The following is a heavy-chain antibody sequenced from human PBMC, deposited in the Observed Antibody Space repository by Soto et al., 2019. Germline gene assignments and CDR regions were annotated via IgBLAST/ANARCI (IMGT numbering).Heavy chain of an antibody. D-gene: IGHD2-2*01. V-gene: IGHV3-48*01. CDR2: ISSSGSTT. Sequence: GGSLRLSCAASGFTFGSYSMNWVRQGPGKGLQWVSYISSSGSTTTYADSVKGRFTISRDNAENSLYLQMNTLRAEDTAVYYWARGGHSQVVGSTDYYFYMDVWGKGTTVTVSS. CDR3: ARGGHSQVVGSTDYYFYMDV. CDR1: GFTFGSYS. J-gene: IGHJ6*03.